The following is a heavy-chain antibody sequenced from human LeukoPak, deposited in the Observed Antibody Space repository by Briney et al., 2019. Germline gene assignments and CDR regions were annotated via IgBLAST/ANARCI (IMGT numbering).Heavy chain of an antibody. CDR2: IYHSGST. V-gene: IGHV4-38-2*01. CDR3: ARSCGDYYFDY. J-gene: IGHJ4*02. D-gene: IGHD4-17*01. CDR1: GYSISSGYY. Sequence: SETLSLTCAVSGYSISSGYYWGWIRQPPGQGLEWIGRIYHSGSTYYNPSLKSRVTISVDTSKNQFSLKLSSVTAADTAVYYCARSCGDYYFDYWGQGTLVTVSS.